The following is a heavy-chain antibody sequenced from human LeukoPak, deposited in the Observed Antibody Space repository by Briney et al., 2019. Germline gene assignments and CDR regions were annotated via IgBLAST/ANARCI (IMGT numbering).Heavy chain of an antibody. CDR3: AKQGLVPATAGD. J-gene: IGHJ4*02. D-gene: IGHD2-2*01. V-gene: IGHV3-30*02. CDR1: GFTFSTSV. CDR2: IRFDGSER. Sequence: GGSLRLSCAASGFTFSTSVMHWVRQAPGKGLEWLSFIRFDGSERYYADSVKARFSISRDNSMNTLYLQTNSLRPEDTAVYYCAKQGLVPATAGDWGQGTLVTVSS.